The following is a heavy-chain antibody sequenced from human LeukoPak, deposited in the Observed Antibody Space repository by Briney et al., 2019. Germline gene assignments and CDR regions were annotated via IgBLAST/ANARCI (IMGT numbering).Heavy chain of an antibody. Sequence: SETLSLTCTVSGASISTYYWSWIRQPPGKGLEWIGYLYYSGSTTYSPSLKSRVTMSVDTSKSQFSLKLNSVTAADTAIYYCARVRGTFKTDWGQGTLVTVSS. CDR3: ARVRGTFKTD. V-gene: IGHV4-59*01. J-gene: IGHJ1*01. CDR1: GASISTYY. CDR2: LYYSGST. D-gene: IGHD2/OR15-2a*01.